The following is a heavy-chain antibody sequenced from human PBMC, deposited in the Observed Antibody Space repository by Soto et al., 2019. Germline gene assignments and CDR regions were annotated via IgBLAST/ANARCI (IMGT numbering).Heavy chain of an antibody. CDR1: GYTFTSYA. CDR3: ARVRVVATLSYYYYGIDV. Sequence: ASVKVSCKASGYTFTSYAMHWVRQAPGQRLEWMGWINAGNGNTKYSQKFQGRVTITRDTSASTAYMELSSLRSEDTAVYYCARVRVVATLSYYYYGIDVWGQGPTVTVYS. V-gene: IGHV1-3*01. D-gene: IGHD5-12*01. J-gene: IGHJ6*02. CDR2: INAGNGNT.